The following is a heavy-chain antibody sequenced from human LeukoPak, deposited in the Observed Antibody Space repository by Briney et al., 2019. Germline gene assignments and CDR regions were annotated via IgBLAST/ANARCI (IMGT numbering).Heavy chain of an antibody. CDR2: INNDGSSA. CDR1: GFTFRSYW. Sequence: QSGGSLRLSCTASGFTFRSYWMHWVRQAPGKGLVWVARINNDGSSASYADSVKGRFTSSRDNAKSTLYLQMNSLRAKDTAVYYCARVGIGNYYYYYGMDVWGQGTTVTVSS. J-gene: IGHJ6*02. CDR3: ARVGIGNYYYYYGMDV. V-gene: IGHV3-74*01.